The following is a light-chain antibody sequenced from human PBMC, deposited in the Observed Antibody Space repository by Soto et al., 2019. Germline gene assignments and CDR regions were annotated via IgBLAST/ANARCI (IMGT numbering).Light chain of an antibody. CDR3: QQYYSIPLT. J-gene: IGKJ4*01. V-gene: IGKV4-1*01. CDR1: QSVLYSSNNKNY. CDR2: WAS. Sequence: DIVMTQSPDSLAVSLGERATINCKSSQSVLYSSNNKNYLAWYQQKPGQPPKLLIYWASTRESGVPDRFSGSGSVTDFTLTISSLQAEDVAVYYCQQYYSIPLTFGGGTKLEIK.